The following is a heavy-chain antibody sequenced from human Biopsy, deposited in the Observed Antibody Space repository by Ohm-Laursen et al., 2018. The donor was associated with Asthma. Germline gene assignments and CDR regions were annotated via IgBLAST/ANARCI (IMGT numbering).Heavy chain of an antibody. D-gene: IGHD1-14*01. Sequence: GSLRLSCAASGFSFRDYYMRWIRQAPGKGLEWISYISSGGRTIYYADSVKGRFTISKDNAQNLLYLQMSSLRTEDTAVYYCARDNHDYYYYGMDLWGQGTSVTVSS. CDR2: ISSGGRTI. V-gene: IGHV3-11*01. CDR3: ARDNHDYYYYGMDL. CDR1: GFSFRDYY. J-gene: IGHJ6*02.